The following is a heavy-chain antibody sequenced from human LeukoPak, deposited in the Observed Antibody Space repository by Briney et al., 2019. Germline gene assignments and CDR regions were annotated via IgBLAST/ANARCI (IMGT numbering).Heavy chain of an antibody. CDR3: ARDGGYCSGGSCNNWFDP. Sequence: GGSLRLSCAASGFTFSSYAMHWVRQAPGKGLEWVAVISYDGSNKYYADSVKGRFTISRDNAKNSLYLQMNSLRAEDTAVYYCARDGGYCSGGSCNNWFDPWGQGTLVAVSS. CDR2: ISYDGSNK. J-gene: IGHJ5*02. CDR1: GFTFSSYA. V-gene: IGHV3-30-3*01. D-gene: IGHD2-15*01.